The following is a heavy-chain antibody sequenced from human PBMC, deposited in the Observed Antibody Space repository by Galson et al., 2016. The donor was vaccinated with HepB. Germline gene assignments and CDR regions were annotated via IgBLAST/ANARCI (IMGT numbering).Heavy chain of an antibody. CDR3: ARELDHSFYFDY. CDR2: MNPASGNT. D-gene: IGHD1-14*01. J-gene: IGHJ4*02. V-gene: IGHV1-8*01. Sequence: SVKVSCKASGYGFTIYDINWVRQATGQGLEWMGWMNPASGNTGYAQKFQDRITMTRDTSTSTVYMELISLRSEDTAVYYCARELDHSFYFDYWGQGTLLTVPS. CDR1: GYGFTIYD.